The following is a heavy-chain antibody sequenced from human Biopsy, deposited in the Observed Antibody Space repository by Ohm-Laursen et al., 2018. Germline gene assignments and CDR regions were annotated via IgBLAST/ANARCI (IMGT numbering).Heavy chain of an antibody. CDR1: GGFISTYY. J-gene: IGHJ3*02. D-gene: IGHD3-22*01. Sequence: TLSLTCTVSGGFISTYYWNWIRQPAGKALEWIGRIYNTGSTNYNPSLQSRVTMSVDTSKNQFPLKMSSVTAADTAVYYCARDLPYYENSGYGAFDMWGQGTMVTASS. V-gene: IGHV4-4*07. CDR3: ARDLPYYENSGYGAFDM. CDR2: IYNTGST.